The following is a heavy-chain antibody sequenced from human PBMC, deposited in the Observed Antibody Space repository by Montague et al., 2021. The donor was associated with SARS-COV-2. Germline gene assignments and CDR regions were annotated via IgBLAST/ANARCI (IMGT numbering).Heavy chain of an antibody. CDR2: ISWNSGSI. CDR3: ALPQELGFDY. J-gene: IGHJ4*02. Sequence: SLRLSCAASGFTFDDYAMHWVRQAPGKGLEWASGISWNSGSIGYADSVKGRFTISRDNAKNSLYLQMNSLRAEDTALYYCALPQELGFDYWGQGTLVTVSS. CDR1: GFTFDDYA. D-gene: IGHD7-27*01. V-gene: IGHV3-9*01.